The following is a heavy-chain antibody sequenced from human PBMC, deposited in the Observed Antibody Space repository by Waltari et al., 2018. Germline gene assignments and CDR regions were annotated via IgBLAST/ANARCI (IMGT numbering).Heavy chain of an antibody. CDR3: ARYAYEGATSYFDY. Sequence: QVQLVQSGAEVKKPGSSVKVSCKASGGTFSSYAISWVRQAPGQGLEWMGGIIPILGTANYAQKFQGRVTITADESTSTAYMELSSLRSEDTAVYYCARYAYEGATSYFDYWGQGTLVTVSS. CDR1: GGTFSSYA. V-gene: IGHV1-69*13. D-gene: IGHD1-26*01. J-gene: IGHJ4*02. CDR2: IIPILGTA.